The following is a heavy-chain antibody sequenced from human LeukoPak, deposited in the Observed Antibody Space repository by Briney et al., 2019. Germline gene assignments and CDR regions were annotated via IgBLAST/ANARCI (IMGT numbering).Heavy chain of an antibody. CDR1: GGSISSYY. V-gene: IGHV4-59*01. CDR2: IYYSGST. D-gene: IGHD3-22*01. Sequence: PSETLSLTCTVSGGSISSYYWSWIRQPPGKGLEWIGYIYYSGSTNYNPSLKSRVTISVDTSKNQSSLKLSSVTAADTAVYYCARGSQYYYDSSGFYAVRNNWFDPWGQGTLVTVSS. CDR3: ARGSQYYYDSSGFYAVRNNWFDP. J-gene: IGHJ5*02.